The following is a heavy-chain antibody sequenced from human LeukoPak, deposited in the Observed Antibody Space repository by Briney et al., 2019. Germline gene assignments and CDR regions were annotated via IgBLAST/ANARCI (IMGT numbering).Heavy chain of an antibody. J-gene: IGHJ6*03. Sequence: GGSLRLSCTASGFTFGDYAMSWFRQAPGKGLEWVGFIRSKAYGGTTEYAASAKGRFTISRDDSNSIAYLQMNSLKTEDTAVYYCTRRGTVTGYYYYYMDVWGKGTTVTVSS. CDR2: IRSKAYGGTT. D-gene: IGHD4-17*01. CDR1: GFTFGDYA. CDR3: TRRGTVTGYYYYYMDV. V-gene: IGHV3-49*03.